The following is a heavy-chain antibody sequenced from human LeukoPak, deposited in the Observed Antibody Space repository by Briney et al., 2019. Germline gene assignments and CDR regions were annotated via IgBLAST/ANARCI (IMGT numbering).Heavy chain of an antibody. CDR1: GGSISSGDYC. J-gene: IGHJ2*01. CDR3: ARDLRHDYGDYRRWYFDL. Sequence: SETLSLTCTVSGGSISSGDYCWSWIRQPPGKGLEWIGYIYYSGSPYYNPSLKSRVTIPVDTSKNQFSLKLSSVTAAATAVYYCARDLRHDYGDYRRWYFDLWGRGTLVTVSS. D-gene: IGHD4-17*01. V-gene: IGHV4-30-4*01. CDR2: IYYSGSP.